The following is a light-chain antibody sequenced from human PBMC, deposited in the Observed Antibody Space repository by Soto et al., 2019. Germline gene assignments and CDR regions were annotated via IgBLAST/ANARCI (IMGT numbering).Light chain of an antibody. CDR3: SSYTTSSTSV. CDR1: SSDVGGYNY. Sequence: QSALTQPASVSGSPGQSITISCTGTSSDVGGYNYVSWYQQHPGKGPKLMIYEVSNRPSGVSNRFSSSKSGNTASLTISGLQAEDEADYYCSSYTTSSTSVFGGGTKLTVL. J-gene: IGLJ3*02. V-gene: IGLV2-14*01. CDR2: EVS.